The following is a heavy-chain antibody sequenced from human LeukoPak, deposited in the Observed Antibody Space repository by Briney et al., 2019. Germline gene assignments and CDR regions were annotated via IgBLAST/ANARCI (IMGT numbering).Heavy chain of an antibody. CDR1: GFPLSSYA. V-gene: IGHV3-23*01. D-gene: IGHD1-14*01. Sequence: HPGGSLRLSCAASGFPLSSYAMSWVRQAPGKGLEWVSTISNSDDSTYYADSVKGRFTISRDNSENTLFLRMNSLRAEDTAVYYCAKATGYLLWGQGTLVIVSS. J-gene: IGHJ4*02. CDR3: AKATGYLL. CDR2: ISNSDDST.